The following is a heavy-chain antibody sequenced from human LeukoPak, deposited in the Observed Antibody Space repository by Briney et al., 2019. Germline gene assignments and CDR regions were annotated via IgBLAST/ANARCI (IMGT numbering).Heavy chain of an antibody. CDR2: IRYDGSNK. V-gene: IGHV3-30*02. Sequence: GGSLRLSCAASGFTFNSHAIHWVRQAPGKGLEWVAFIRYDGSNKYYADSVKGRFTISRDNSKNTLYLQMNSLRPEDTAVYYCATEGAYYFDSWGQGTLVTVSS. J-gene: IGHJ4*02. CDR1: GFTFNSHA. D-gene: IGHD1-26*01. CDR3: ATEGAYYFDS.